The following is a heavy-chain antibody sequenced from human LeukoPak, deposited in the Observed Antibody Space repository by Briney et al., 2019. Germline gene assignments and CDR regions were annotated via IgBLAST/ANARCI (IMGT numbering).Heavy chain of an antibody. J-gene: IGHJ4*02. CDR1: GGSISSNSYY. CDR3: ARLYSYLVHYFDY. CDR2: IYYSGST. D-gene: IGHD5-18*01. V-gene: IGHV4-39*01. Sequence: SETLSLTCTVSGGSISSNSYYWGWIRQPPGKGLEWIGSIYYSGSTYYNPSLKSRVTISVDTSKNQFSLKLSSVTAADTAVYYCARLYSYLVHYFDYWGQGTLVTVSS.